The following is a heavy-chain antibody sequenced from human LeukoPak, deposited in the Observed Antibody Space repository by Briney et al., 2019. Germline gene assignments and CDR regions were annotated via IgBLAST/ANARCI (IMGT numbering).Heavy chain of an antibody. CDR2: ISGSGGST. CDR3: ARVKVDSSSWYRDYYYYGMDV. J-gene: IGHJ6*02. CDR1: GFTFSSYA. D-gene: IGHD6-13*01. Sequence: PGGSLRLSCAASGFTFSSYAMSWVRQAPGKGLEWVSAISGSGGSTYYADSVKGRFTISRDNSKNTLYLQMNSLRAEDTAVYYCARVKVDSSSWYRDYYYYGMDVWGQGTTVTVSS. V-gene: IGHV3-23*01.